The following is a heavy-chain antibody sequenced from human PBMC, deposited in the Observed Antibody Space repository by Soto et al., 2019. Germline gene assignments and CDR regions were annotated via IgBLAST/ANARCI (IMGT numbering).Heavy chain of an antibody. V-gene: IGHV3-30*18. CDR2: ISYDGGNT. CDR1: GFTFSSSG. Sequence: SLRLSCAASGFTFSSSGMHWVRQAPGKGLEWVAIISYDGGNTYYADSVKGRFTISRDNSNDTLDLQMNSLRVEDTAVYYCTKKSPGEFWSGSLDVWGQGTMVTVSS. D-gene: IGHD3-3*01. J-gene: IGHJ6*02. CDR3: TKKSPGEFWSGSLDV.